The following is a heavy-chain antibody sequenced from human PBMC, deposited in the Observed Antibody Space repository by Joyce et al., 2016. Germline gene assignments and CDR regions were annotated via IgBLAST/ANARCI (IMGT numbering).Heavy chain of an antibody. CDR1: GLSFDLHSF. D-gene: IGHD5-18*01. CDR3: ARRPYNVHTPLGSDWYFDL. CDR2: VYLQGIT. J-gene: IGHJ2*01. V-gene: IGHV4-38-2*01. Sequence: QVQLQESGPGLVKPSETLSLTCGVSGLSFDLHSFWGWIRQPPGKGLEWIGNVYLQGITHYSPSLKSLVTISMDTSKNQFSLNLNSLTAADTAVYFCARRPYNVHTPLGSDWYFDLWGRGTLVTVSS.